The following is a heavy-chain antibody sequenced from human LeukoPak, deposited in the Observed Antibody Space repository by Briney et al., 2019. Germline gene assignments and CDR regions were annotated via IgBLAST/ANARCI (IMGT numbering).Heavy chain of an antibody. D-gene: IGHD1-7*01. CDR1: GFTFSSYA. CDR2: IGDSGVNT. V-gene: IGHV3-23*01. Sequence: GGSLRLSCAASGFTFSSYAMNWVRQAPGKGLEWVSAIGDSGVNTYYADSVRGRFSISRDNSKNTLFMQMNSLRADDTAIYYCAKDSTPYSGNTFYFDYWGQGTLVTVSS. CDR3: AKDSTPYSGNTFYFDY. J-gene: IGHJ4*02.